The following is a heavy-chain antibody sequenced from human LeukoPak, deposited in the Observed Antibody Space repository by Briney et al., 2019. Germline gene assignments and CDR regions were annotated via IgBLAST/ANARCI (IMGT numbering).Heavy chain of an antibody. D-gene: IGHD6-25*01. Sequence: GGSLRLSCAASGFSFSSYWMYWVRQAPGKGLVWVSRIDEGGSTTSYADSVKGRFTISRGNAKNTVYLQMNSLRGEDTAIYYCTRSGGLDVWGQGATVAVSS. CDR2: IDEGGSTT. V-gene: IGHV3-74*01. CDR1: GFSFSSYW. J-gene: IGHJ6*02. CDR3: TRSGGLDV.